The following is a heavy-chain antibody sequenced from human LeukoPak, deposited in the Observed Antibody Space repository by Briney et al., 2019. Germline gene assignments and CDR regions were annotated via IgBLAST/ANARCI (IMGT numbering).Heavy chain of an antibody. CDR2: IQYDGTTK. CDR3: AKWQGPYSSGWYFDY. D-gene: IGHD6-19*01. J-gene: IGHJ4*02. V-gene: IGHV3-30*02. CDR1: GFTFSTYG. Sequence: PGGSLRLPCAASGFTFSTYGMHWVRQAPGKGLEWVAFIQYDGTTKYYADSVKGRFTISRDNSKNTLYLQMNSLRAEDTAVYYCAKWQGPYSSGWYFDYWGQGTLVTVSS.